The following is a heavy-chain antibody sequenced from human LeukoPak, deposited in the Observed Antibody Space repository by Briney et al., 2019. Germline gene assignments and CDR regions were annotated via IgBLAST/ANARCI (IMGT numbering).Heavy chain of an antibody. J-gene: IGHJ6*02. D-gene: IGHD3-10*01. CDR2: ISYDGSNK. V-gene: IGHV3-30*18. CDR1: GFTFSSYG. Sequence: GGSLRLSCAASGFTFSSYGMHWVRQAPGKGLEWVAVISYDGSNKYYADSVKGRFTISRDNSKNTLYLQMNSLRAEDTAVYYCAKDLDGSGYYGMDAWGQGTTVTVSS. CDR3: AKDLDGSGYYGMDA.